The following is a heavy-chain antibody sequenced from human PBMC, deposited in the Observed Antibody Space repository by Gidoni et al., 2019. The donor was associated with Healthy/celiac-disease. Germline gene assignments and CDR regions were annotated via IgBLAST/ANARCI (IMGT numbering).Heavy chain of an antibody. CDR1: GFTFSSYG. CDR3: ANSGAGSIDENYFDF. V-gene: IGHV3-30*18. CDR2: ISYDGSNK. J-gene: IGHJ4*02. Sequence: QVQLVESGGGVVQPGRSLRLSCAASGFTFSSYGMHWVRQAPGKGLEWVAVISYDGSNKYYADSVKGRFTISRDNSKNTLYLQMNSLRAEDTAVYYCANSGAGSIDENYFDFWGQGTLVTVSS. D-gene: IGHD3-10*01.